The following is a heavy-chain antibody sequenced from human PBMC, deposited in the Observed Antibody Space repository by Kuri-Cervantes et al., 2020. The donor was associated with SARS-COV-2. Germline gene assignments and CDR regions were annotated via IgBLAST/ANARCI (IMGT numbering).Heavy chain of an antibody. V-gene: IGHV3-30*02. Sequence: GGSLRLSCAASGFSFSSYGAHWVRQAPGKGLEWVAFIRYDGNIAYYGDSVEGRFTISRDNSKNTLYLHLTGLRPEDMAVYYCAKDPCIAGGGGSCYERDWNYFDYWGQGTLVTVSS. J-gene: IGHJ4*02. D-gene: IGHD2-15*01. CDR3: AKDPCIAGGGGSCYERDWNYFDY. CDR2: IRYDGNIA. CDR1: GFSFSSYG.